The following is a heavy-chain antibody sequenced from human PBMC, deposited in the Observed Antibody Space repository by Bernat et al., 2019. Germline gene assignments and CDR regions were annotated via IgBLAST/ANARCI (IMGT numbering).Heavy chain of an antibody. J-gene: IGHJ6*02. V-gene: IGHV3-30*18. D-gene: IGHD6-13*01. CDR1: GFTFSSYG. CDR2: ISYDGSNK. CDR3: AKDRVAAAGTGYYYGMDV. Sequence: QVQLVESGGGVVQPGRSLRLSCAASGFTFSSYGMHWVRQAPGKGLEWVAVISYDGSNKYYADSVMGRFTISRDNSKNTLYLQMNSLRAEDTAVYYCAKDRVAAAGTGYYYGMDVWGQGTTVTVSS.